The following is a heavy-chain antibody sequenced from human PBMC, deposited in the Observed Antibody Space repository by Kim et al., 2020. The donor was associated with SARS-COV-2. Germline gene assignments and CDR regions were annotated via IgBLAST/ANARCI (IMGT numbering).Heavy chain of an antibody. CDR3: ARDPYYYDSSGYYYGMDV. Sequence: ASVKVSCKASGYTFTGYYMHWVRQAPGQGLEWMGRINPNSGGTNYAQKFQGRVIMTRDTSISTAYMELSRLRSDDTAVYYCARDPYYYDSSGYYYGMDVWGQGTTVTVSS. J-gene: IGHJ6*02. CDR1: GYTFTGYY. D-gene: IGHD3-22*01. V-gene: IGHV1-2*06. CDR2: INPNSGGT.